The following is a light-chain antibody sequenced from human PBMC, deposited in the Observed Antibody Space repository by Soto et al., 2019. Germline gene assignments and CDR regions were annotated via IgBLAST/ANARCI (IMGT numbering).Light chain of an antibody. CDR2: GAS. V-gene: IGKV3-20*01. J-gene: IGKJ4*01. CDR3: QQYESSPSLT. Sequence: EIVLTQSPGTLSLSPGERATLSCRASQSVGSAYLAWYQQRPGQAPRLLIYGASTRATGVPDRFTGSGSGTDFTLTINILEPEDFAVYYCQQYESSPSLTFGGGTKVEIK. CDR1: QSVGSAY.